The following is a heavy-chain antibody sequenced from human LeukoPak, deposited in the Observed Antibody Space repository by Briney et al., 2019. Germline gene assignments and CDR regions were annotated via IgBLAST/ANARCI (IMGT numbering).Heavy chain of an antibody. D-gene: IGHD2-15*01. CDR3: AREGWYMDV. V-gene: IGHV4-59*01. CDR2: IFYSGTT. CDR1: GGSISNYY. Sequence: SETLSLTCTVSGGSISNYYWNWIRQPPGKGLEWIGYIFYSGTTYYNPSLKSRVTISVDPSQNQFSLKLNSVTTADTAVYYCAREGWYMDVWGKGTTVTISS. J-gene: IGHJ6*03.